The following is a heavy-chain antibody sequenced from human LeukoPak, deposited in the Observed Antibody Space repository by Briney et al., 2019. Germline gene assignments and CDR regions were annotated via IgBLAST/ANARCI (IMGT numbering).Heavy chain of an antibody. Sequence: SETLSLTCTVSGYSISNGYYWGWIRQPPGKGLEWVGSIYHRGSTYYNPSLKSRVTISIDTSKNQFSLKLSSVTAADTAVYYCARDLYLAVAGTGCRNFDYWGQGTLVTVSS. J-gene: IGHJ4*02. V-gene: IGHV4-38-2*02. CDR1: GYSISNGYY. D-gene: IGHD6-19*01. CDR2: IYHRGST. CDR3: ARDLYLAVAGTGCRNFDY.